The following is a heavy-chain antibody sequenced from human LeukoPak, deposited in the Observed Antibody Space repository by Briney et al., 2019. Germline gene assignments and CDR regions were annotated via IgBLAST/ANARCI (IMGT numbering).Heavy chain of an antibody. Sequence: SETLSLTCTVSGGSISSSSYYWGWLRQPPGRGLEWLGSIYYSGRTYYNPSLKSRVTISVDTSKNQFSLKLSSVTAADTAVYYCARSDYYYFDYWGQGTLVTVSS. J-gene: IGHJ4*02. CDR1: GGSISSSSYY. CDR3: ARSDYYYFDY. V-gene: IGHV4-39*07. CDR2: IYYSGRT. D-gene: IGHD4/OR15-4a*01.